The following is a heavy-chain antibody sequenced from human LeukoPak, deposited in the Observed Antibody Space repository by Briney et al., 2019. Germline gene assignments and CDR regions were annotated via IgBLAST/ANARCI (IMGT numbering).Heavy chain of an antibody. D-gene: IGHD2-15*01. CDR1: GSSISSGYY. CDR2: IYHGGTT. Sequence: PSETLSLTCAVSGSSISSGYYWGWIRQPPGKGLEWIGSIYHGGTTYYNPSLKSRVTISVDTSKNQFSLKLSSVTAADTAVYYCARGRRYCSGGSCLYYFDYWGQGTLVTVSS. CDR3: ARGRRYCSGGSCLYYFDY. V-gene: IGHV4-38-2*01. J-gene: IGHJ4*02.